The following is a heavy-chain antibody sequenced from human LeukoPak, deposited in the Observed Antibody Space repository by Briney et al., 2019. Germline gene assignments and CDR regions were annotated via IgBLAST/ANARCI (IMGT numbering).Heavy chain of an antibody. V-gene: IGHV1-46*01. CDR1: GYTFTNYY. Sequence: ASVKVSCKASGYTFTNYYMHWVRQAPGHGLEWMGVINPSSGSTFYAQKFLGRVTMTRDTSTSTLYMELSSLRSEDTAVYYCARDVAGSTSYYNTDYYYYMDVWGKGTTVNVSS. D-gene: IGHD3-10*01. CDR2: INPSSGST. J-gene: IGHJ6*03. CDR3: ARDVAGSTSYYNTDYYYYMDV.